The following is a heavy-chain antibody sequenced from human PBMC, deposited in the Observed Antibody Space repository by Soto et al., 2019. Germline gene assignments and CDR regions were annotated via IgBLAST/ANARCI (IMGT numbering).Heavy chain of an antibody. V-gene: IGHV3-30-3*01. Sequence: GGSLRLSCAASGFTFSSYAMHWVRQAPGKGLEWVAVISYDGSNKYYADSVKGRFTISRDNSKNTLYLQMNSLRAEDTAVYYCARDSEQTSFDYWGQGTLVTVSS. J-gene: IGHJ4*02. D-gene: IGHD2-2*01. CDR3: ARDSEQTSFDY. CDR2: ISYDGSNK. CDR1: GFTFSSYA.